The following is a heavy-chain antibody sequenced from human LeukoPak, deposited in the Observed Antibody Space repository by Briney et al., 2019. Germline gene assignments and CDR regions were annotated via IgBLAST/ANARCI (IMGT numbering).Heavy chain of an antibody. CDR2: ISGSGGST. Sequence: GGSLRLSCAASGLSFSTYWMSWVRQAPGKGLEWVSAISGSGGSTYYADSVKGRFTISRDNSKNTLYLQMNSLRAEDTAVYYCAKHSGSYYYYYYMDVWGKGTTVTVSS. CDR3: AKHSGSYYYYYYMDV. D-gene: IGHD1-26*01. J-gene: IGHJ6*03. V-gene: IGHV3-23*01. CDR1: GLSFSTYW.